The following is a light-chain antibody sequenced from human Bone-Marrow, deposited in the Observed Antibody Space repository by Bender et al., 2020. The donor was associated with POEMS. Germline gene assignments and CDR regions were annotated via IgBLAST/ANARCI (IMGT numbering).Light chain of an antibody. Sequence: QSALTQPASVSGSPGQSITISCTGTGSDIGGYDYVSWYQQHPGKAPKLMIYEVTKRPSGVPDRFSGSKSGSSAALAITGLQAEDEGYYFCQSYDSSLSTWVFGGGTKLTVL. CDR2: EVT. V-gene: IGLV2-14*01. J-gene: IGLJ3*02. CDR1: GSDIGGYDY. CDR3: QSYDSSLSTWV.